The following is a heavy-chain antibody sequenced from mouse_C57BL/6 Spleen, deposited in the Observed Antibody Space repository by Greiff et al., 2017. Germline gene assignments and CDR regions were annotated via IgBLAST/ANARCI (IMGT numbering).Heavy chain of an antibody. CDR3: ALTTVVAYWYFDG. V-gene: IGHV1-64*01. CDR1: GYTFTSYW. CDR2: IHPNSGST. J-gene: IGHJ1*03. Sequence: QVQLQQPGAELVKPGASVKLSCKASGYTFTSYWMHWVKQRPGQGLEWIGMIHPNSGSTNYNEKFKSKATLTVDKSSSTAYMQLSSLTSEDSAVYYCALTTVVAYWYFDGWGTGTTVTVSS. D-gene: IGHD1-1*01.